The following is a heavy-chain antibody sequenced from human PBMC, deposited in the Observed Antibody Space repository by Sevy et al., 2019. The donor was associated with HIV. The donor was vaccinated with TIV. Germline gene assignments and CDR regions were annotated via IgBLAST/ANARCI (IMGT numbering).Heavy chain of an antibody. J-gene: IGHJ4*02. CDR2: INHSGST. CDR1: GGSFSGYY. CDR3: ARGRNYYFDY. D-gene: IGHD1-7*01. V-gene: IGHV4-34*01. Sequence: SETLSLTCAVYGGSFSGYYWSWIRQPPGKGLEWIGEINHSGSTSYNPSLKSRVTISVDTSKNQFSLKLSSVTAADTAVYYCARGRNYYFDYWGQGTLVTVSS.